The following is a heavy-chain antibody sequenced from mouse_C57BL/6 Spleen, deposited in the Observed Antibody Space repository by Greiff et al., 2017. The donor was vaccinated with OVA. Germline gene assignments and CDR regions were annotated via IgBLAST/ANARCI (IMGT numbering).Heavy chain of an antibody. D-gene: IGHD2-1*01. CDR3: ARYGNYVWFAY. Sequence: EVQLQQSGPELVKPGASVKISCKASGYTFTDYYMNWVKQSHGKSLEWIGDINPNNGGTSYNQKFKGKATLTVDKSSSTAYMELRSLTSEDSAVCYCARYGNYVWFAYWGQGTLVTVSA. CDR2: INPNNGGT. V-gene: IGHV1-26*01. CDR1: GYTFTDYY. J-gene: IGHJ3*01.